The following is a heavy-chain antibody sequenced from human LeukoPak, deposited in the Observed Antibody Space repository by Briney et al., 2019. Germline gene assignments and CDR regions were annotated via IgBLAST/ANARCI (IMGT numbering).Heavy chain of an antibody. Sequence: GGSLRLSCAASGFTVSSNYMSWVRQAPGKGLEWVSVIYSGGSTYYADPVKGRFTISRDNSKNTLYLQMNSLRAEDTAVYYCASSIAVAGQFDYWGQGTLVTVSS. V-gene: IGHV3-53*01. J-gene: IGHJ4*02. CDR3: ASSIAVAGQFDY. CDR1: GFTVSSNY. D-gene: IGHD6-19*01. CDR2: IYSGGST.